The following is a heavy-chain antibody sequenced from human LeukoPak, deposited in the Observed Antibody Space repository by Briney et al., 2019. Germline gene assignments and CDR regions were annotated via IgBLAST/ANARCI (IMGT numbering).Heavy chain of an antibody. D-gene: IGHD2-8*01. Sequence: ASVRVSCKASGYTFSDCPMHWLRQAPGQRFEWMGWISAGNIKYSQNFQDRINITRDTSASTVNMELSSLTSADTAVYYCARVAYVMDVWGQGTTVVVSS. CDR2: ISAGNI. J-gene: IGHJ6*02. V-gene: IGHV1-3*01. CDR3: ARVAYVMDV. CDR1: GYTFSDCP.